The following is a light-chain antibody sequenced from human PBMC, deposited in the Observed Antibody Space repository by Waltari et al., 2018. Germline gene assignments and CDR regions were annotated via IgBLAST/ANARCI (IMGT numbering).Light chain of an antibody. CDR3: AAWDDSLNCYV. CDR1: SSNIGSNT. J-gene: IGLJ1*01. Sequence: QSVLTQPPSASGTPGQRVTISCSGSSSNIGSNTVNWYQQLPGMATKLLSYSNNQRASGVPDRFSGSRSGPSASLAISGLQAEDEADYYCAAWDDSLNCYVFGTGTKVTVL. V-gene: IGLV1-44*01. CDR2: SNN.